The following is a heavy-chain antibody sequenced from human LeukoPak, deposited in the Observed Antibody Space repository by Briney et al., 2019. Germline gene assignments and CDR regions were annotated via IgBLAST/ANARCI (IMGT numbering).Heavy chain of an antibody. CDR3: ARVSITGTFAY. J-gene: IGHJ4*02. CDR2: IYHSGST. Sequence: SETLSLTCAVSGGSISSGGYSWSWIRQPPGKGLEWIGYIYHSGSTNYNPSLKSRVTISVDTSKNQFSLKLSSVTAADTAVYYCARVSITGTFAYWGQGTLVIVPP. D-gene: IGHD1-20*01. CDR1: GGSISSGGYS. V-gene: IGHV4-30-2*01.